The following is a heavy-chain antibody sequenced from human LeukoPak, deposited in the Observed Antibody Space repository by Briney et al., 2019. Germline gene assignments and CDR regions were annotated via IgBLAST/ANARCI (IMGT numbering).Heavy chain of an antibody. D-gene: IGHD2-21*01. Sequence: GASLRLSCAASGFTFSSYAMSWVRQAPGKGLEWVSAISGSGGSTYYADSVKGRFTISRDNSKNTLYLQMNSLRAEDTAVYYCAKDLGIVAKFGGHFDYWGQGTLVTVSS. CDR3: AKDLGIVAKFGGHFDY. CDR2: ISGSGGST. V-gene: IGHV3-23*01. CDR1: GFTFSSYA. J-gene: IGHJ4*02.